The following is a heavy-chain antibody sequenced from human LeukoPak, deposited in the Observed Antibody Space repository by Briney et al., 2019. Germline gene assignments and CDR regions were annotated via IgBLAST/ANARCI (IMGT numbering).Heavy chain of an antibody. J-gene: IGHJ6*03. CDR1: GFTFSSYS. V-gene: IGHV3-48*04. D-gene: IGHD1-7*01. CDR2: ISSSSSTI. Sequence: GGSLRLSCAASGFTFSSYSMNWVRQAPGKGLEWVSYISSSSSTIYYADSVKGRFTISRDNAKNSLHLQMNSLRAEDTAVYYCARDAPRITGTSGGYYYYYYMDVWGKGTTVTVSS. CDR3: ARDAPRITGTSGGYYYYYYMDV.